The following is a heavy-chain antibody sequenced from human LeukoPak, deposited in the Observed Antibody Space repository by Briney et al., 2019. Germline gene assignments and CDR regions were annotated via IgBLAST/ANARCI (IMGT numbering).Heavy chain of an antibody. V-gene: IGHV3-7*01. CDR2: IKQDGSQ. Sequence: GGSLRLSCAASGFTFSRHWMGWVRQAQGKGLEWVASIKQDGSQYYVDSVKGRFFISRENAKNSVSLQMNSLRGEDTAVYYCARGPDFGDRLDYFDYWGQGTLVTVS. J-gene: IGHJ4*02. CDR3: ARGPDFGDRLDYFDY. D-gene: IGHD4-17*01. CDR1: GFTFSRHW.